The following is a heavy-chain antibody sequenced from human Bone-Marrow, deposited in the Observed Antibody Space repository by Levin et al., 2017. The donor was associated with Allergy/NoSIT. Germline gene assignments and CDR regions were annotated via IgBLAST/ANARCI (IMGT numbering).Heavy chain of an antibody. CDR3: ARAVTMVQGALYYYYMDV. Sequence: GASVKVSCKASGYTFTGYYMHWVRQAPGQGLEWMGRINPNSGGTNYAQKFQGRVTMTRDTSISTAYMELSRLRSDDTAVYYCARAVTMVQGALYYYYMDVWGKGTTVTVSS. D-gene: IGHD3-10*01. CDR2: INPNSGGT. CDR1: GYTFTGYY. J-gene: IGHJ6*03. V-gene: IGHV1-2*06.